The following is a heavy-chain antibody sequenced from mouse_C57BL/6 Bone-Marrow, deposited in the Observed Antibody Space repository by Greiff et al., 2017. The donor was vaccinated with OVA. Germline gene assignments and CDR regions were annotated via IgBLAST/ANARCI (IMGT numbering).Heavy chain of an antibody. J-gene: IGHJ3*01. CDR2: ISDGGSYT. V-gene: IGHV5-4*03. D-gene: IGHD3-1*01. Sequence: EVKVVESGGGLVKPGGSLKLSCAASGFTFSSYAMSWVRQTPEKRLEWVATISDGGSYTYYPDNVKGRFTISRDNAKNNLYLQMSHLKSEDTAMYYCARVGLGGFAYWGQGTLVTVSA. CDR3: ARVGLGGFAY. CDR1: GFTFSSYA.